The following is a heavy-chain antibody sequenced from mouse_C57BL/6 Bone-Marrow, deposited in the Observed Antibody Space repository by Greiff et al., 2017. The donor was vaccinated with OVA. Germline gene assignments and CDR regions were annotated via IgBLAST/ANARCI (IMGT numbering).Heavy chain of an antibody. D-gene: IGHD1-1*01. CDR1: GYTFTSYW. Sequence: QVQLQQPGAELVRPGSSVKLSCKASGYTFTSYWMHWVKQRPIQGLEWIGNIDPSDSETHYNQKFKDKATLTVDKSSSTAYMQLSSLTSEDSAVYYCARLGYYGSSYSDYWGQGTTLTVSS. J-gene: IGHJ2*01. CDR3: ARLGYYGSSYSDY. V-gene: IGHV1-52*01. CDR2: IDPSDSET.